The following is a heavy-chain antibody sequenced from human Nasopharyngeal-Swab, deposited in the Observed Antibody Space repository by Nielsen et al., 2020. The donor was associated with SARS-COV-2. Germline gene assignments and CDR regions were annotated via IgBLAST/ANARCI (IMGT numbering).Heavy chain of an antibody. Sequence: GESLKISCAASGFTFSSYGMHWVRQAPGKGLEWVAVISYDGSNKYYADSVKGRFTISRDNSKNTLYLQMNSLRAEDTAVYYCARDFSTRIDYWDQGTLVTVSS. CDR1: GFTFSSYG. CDR3: ARDFSTRIDY. J-gene: IGHJ4*02. D-gene: IGHD2/OR15-2a*01. CDR2: ISYDGSNK. V-gene: IGHV3-30*03.